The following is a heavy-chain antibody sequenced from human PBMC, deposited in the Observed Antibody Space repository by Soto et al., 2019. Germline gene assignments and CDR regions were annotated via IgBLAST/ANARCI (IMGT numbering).Heavy chain of an antibody. V-gene: IGHV1-18*01. Sequence: QVQLVQSGAEVKKPGASVKVSCKASGYTFTSYGISWVRQAPGQGLEWMGWISAYNGNTNYAQKLQGRVTMTTDTAPSTAYMELRSLRSDDTAVYYCARDKYSSSWYGVSNYFDYWGQGTLVTVSS. CDR3: ARDKYSSSWYGVSNYFDY. J-gene: IGHJ4*02. CDR2: ISAYNGNT. D-gene: IGHD6-13*01. CDR1: GYTFTSYG.